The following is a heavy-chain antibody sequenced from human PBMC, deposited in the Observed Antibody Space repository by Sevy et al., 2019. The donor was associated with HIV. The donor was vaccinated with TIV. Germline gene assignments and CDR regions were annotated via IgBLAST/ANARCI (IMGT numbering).Heavy chain of an antibody. D-gene: IGHD3-10*01. CDR1: GGSISSSSYY. J-gene: IGHJ4*02. CDR3: ARRDFGGGSSSYFDY. V-gene: IGHV4-39*01. CDR2: IYYSGST. Sequence: SETLSLTCTVSGGSISSSSYYWGWIRQPPGKGLEWIGSIYYSGSTYYNPSLKSRVTISVDTSKNQFSLKLSSVTAADTAVYYCARRDFGGGSSSYFDYWGQGTMVTVSS.